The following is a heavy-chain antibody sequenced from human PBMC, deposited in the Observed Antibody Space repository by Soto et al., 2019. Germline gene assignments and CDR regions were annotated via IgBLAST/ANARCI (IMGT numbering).Heavy chain of an antibody. CDR2: MSPNSGNT. CDR1: GYTFTSYD. D-gene: IGHD3-22*01. J-gene: IGHJ6*02. Sequence: ASVKVSCKASGYTFTSYDINWVRQATGQGLEWMGWMSPNSGNTGYAQKFQGRVTMTRNTSISTAYMELSSLRSEDTAVYYCARGGDSSGYYYVVYYSYGMDVWGQGTTVTVSS. CDR3: ARGGDSSGYYYVVYYSYGMDV. V-gene: IGHV1-8*01.